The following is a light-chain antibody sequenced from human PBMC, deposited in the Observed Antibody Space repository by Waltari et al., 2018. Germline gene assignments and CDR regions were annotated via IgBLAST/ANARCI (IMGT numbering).Light chain of an antibody. CDR3: QQSYSTPYT. CDR2: WAS. J-gene: IGKJ2*01. Sequence: DIVMTQSPDSLAVSLGERATINCKSSQSVLYSSNNKNFLAWYQQKPGKPPKLLIYWASTRESGVPDRFSGSGSGTDFTLTISSLQAEDVAVYSCQQSYSTPYTFGQGTKLEIK. CDR1: QSVLYSSNNKNF. V-gene: IGKV4-1*01.